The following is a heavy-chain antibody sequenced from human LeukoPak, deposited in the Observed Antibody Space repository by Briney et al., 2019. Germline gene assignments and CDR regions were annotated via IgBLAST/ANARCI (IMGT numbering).Heavy chain of an antibody. Sequence: PSETLSLTCAVYGGSFSGYYWSWIRQPPGKGLEWIGEINHSGSTNYNPSLKSRVTISVDTSKNQFSLKLSSVTAADTAMYYCATSEYGSGSYLLETHFDYWGQGTLVTVSS. CDR3: ATSEYGSGSYLLETHFDY. V-gene: IGHV4-34*01. CDR2: INHSGST. D-gene: IGHD3-10*01. CDR1: GGSFSGYY. J-gene: IGHJ4*02.